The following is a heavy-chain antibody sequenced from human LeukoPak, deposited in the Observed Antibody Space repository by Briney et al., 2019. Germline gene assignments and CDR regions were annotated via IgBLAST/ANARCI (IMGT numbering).Heavy chain of an antibody. Sequence: GGSLRLSCAASGFTFDDYAMHWVRHAPGKGLEWVSGISWNSGSIGYADSVKGRFTISRDNAKNSLYLQMNSLRAEDTALYYCARPVHGASDYYYYMDVWGKGTTVTVSS. CDR2: ISWNSGSI. CDR3: ARPVHGASDYYYYMDV. D-gene: IGHD4-17*01. J-gene: IGHJ6*03. V-gene: IGHV3-9*01. CDR1: GFTFDDYA.